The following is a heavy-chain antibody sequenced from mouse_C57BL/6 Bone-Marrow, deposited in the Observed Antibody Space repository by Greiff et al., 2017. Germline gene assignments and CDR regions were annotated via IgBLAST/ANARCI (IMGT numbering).Heavy chain of an antibody. CDR2: ISNLAYSI. CDR1: GFTFSDYG. V-gene: IGHV5-15*01. CDR3: ARPYYYGSSAYWYFDV. J-gene: IGHJ1*03. Sequence: EVQGVESGGGLVQPGGSLKLSCAASGFTFSDYGMAWVRQAPRKGPEWVAFISNLAYSIYYADTVTGRFTISRENAKNTLYLEMSSLRSEDTAMYYCARPYYYGSSAYWYFDVWGTGTTVTVAS. D-gene: IGHD1-1*01.